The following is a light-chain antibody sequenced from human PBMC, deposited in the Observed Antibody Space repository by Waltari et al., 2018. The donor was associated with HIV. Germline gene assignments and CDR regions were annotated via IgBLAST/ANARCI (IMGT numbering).Light chain of an antibody. V-gene: IGLV3-21*04. CDR1: NIGTKS. CDR2: YDI. Sequence: SYVLTQPPSVSVAPGKTARITCGGNNIGTKSLHWYQQKPGQAPVFVIYYDIDRPSGIPERCSGSNSGNSATLTISGVEAGDEADYYCQVWDPSGDHLIFGGGTKLTVL. CDR3: QVWDPSGDHLI. J-gene: IGLJ2*01.